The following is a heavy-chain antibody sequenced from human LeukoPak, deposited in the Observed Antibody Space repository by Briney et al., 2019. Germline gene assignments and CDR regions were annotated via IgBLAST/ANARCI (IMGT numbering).Heavy chain of an antibody. D-gene: IGHD5-24*01. J-gene: IGHJ4*02. V-gene: IGHV4-39*07. CDR3: ARGRDGYNYEGYYFDY. Sequence: SETLSLTCTVSGGSISSSSYYWGWIRQPPGKGLEWIGSIYYSGSTYYNPSLKSRVTISVDTSKNQFSLKLSSVTAADTAVYYCARGRDGYNYEGYYFDYWGQGTLVTVSS. CDR1: GGSISSSSYY. CDR2: IYYSGST.